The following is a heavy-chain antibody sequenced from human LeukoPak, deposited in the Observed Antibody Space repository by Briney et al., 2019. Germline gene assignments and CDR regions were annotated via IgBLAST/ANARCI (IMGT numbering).Heavy chain of an antibody. CDR2: SSRSSSYI. D-gene: IGHD1-1*01. CDR1: GFTLSSYS. Sequence: PGGSLRLSCAASGFTLSSYSMNWVRQAPGKGLEWVSSSSRSSSYIYYADSVKGRFTISRDDAKNSLYLQMNSLRAEDTAVYYCARRGDWNEANFDYWGQGTLVTVSS. CDR3: ARRGDWNEANFDY. V-gene: IGHV3-21*01. J-gene: IGHJ4*02.